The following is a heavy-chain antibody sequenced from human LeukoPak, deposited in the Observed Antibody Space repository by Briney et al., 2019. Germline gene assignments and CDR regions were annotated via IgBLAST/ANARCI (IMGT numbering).Heavy chain of an antibody. V-gene: IGHV4-34*01. CDR2: INHSGST. D-gene: IGHD6-13*01. CDR1: GGSFSGYY. Sequence: SETLSLTCAVYGGSFSGYYWSWIRQPPGKGLEWIGEINHSGSTNYNPSLKSRVTISADTSKNQFSLKLSSVTAADTAVYYCARGGNKAAAAHDYWGQGTLVTVSS. CDR3: ARGGNKAAAAHDY. J-gene: IGHJ4*02.